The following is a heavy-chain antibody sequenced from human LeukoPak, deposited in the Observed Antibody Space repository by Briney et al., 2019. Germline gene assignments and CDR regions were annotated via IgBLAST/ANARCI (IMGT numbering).Heavy chain of an antibody. CDR3: ARVMDYFDY. J-gene: IGHJ4*02. Sequence: GSLRLSCAASGFTVSSNYMSWVRQAPGKGLEWVSVISVKGRFTISRDNSKNTLYLQMNSLRAEDTAVYYCARVMDYFDYWGQGTLVTVSS. V-gene: IGHV3-53*01. CDR1: GFTVSSNY. CDR2: I. D-gene: IGHD5-24*01.